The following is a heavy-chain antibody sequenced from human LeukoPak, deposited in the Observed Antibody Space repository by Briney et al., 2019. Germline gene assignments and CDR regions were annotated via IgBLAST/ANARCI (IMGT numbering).Heavy chain of an antibody. CDR1: GYTFTSYA. CDR3: ARGTYDSSPNFDY. Sequence: ASVKVSCKASGYTFTSYAMNWVRQAPGQGLEWMGWINTNTGNPTYAQGFTGRFVFYLDTSVSTAYLKICRLKAEDTAVYYCARGTYDSSPNFDYWGQGTLVTVSS. J-gene: IGHJ4*02. CDR2: INTNTGNP. D-gene: IGHD3-22*01. V-gene: IGHV7-4-1*01.